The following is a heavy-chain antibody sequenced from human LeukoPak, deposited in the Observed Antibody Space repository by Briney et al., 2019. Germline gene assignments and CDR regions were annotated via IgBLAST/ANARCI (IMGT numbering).Heavy chain of an antibody. CDR2: FDPEDGET. CDR1: GYTLTELS. D-gene: IGHD2-21*02. J-gene: IGHJ4*02. Sequence: ASVKVSCKVSGYTLTELSMHWVRQAPGKGLEWMGGFDPEDGETIYAQKFQGRVTMTEDTSTDTAYMELSSLRSEDTAVYYCARVSLQAYCGGDCYFDYWGQGTLVTVSS. CDR3: ARVSLQAYCGGDCYFDY. V-gene: IGHV1-24*01.